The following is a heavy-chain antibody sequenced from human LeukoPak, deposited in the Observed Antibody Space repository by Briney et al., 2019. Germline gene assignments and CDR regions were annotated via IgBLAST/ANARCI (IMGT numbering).Heavy chain of an antibody. CDR2: ISWNSGSI. CDR3: AKDINRYDSSGYYFDY. D-gene: IGHD3-22*01. J-gene: IGHJ4*02. V-gene: IGHV3-9*01. Sequence: PGGSLRLSCAASGFTFDDYAMHWVRQAPGKGLEWVSGISWNSGSIGYADSVKGRFTISRDNAKNSLYLQMNSLRAEDTALYYCAKDINRYDSSGYYFDYWGQGTLVTVSS. CDR1: GFTFDDYA.